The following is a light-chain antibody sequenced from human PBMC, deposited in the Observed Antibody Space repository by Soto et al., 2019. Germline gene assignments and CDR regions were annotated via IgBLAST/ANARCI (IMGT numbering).Light chain of an antibody. Sequence: DIVLTQSPGTLSLSPGERATLSCRASETVNSNYLAWYQQKRGQAPRLLIYGASRRATGIPDRFSGSGSGTDFTLTITILEPEDFAVYYCQQYGSSRTFGQGTKVDIK. CDR3: QQYGSSRT. CDR1: ETVNSNY. J-gene: IGKJ1*01. V-gene: IGKV3-20*01. CDR2: GAS.